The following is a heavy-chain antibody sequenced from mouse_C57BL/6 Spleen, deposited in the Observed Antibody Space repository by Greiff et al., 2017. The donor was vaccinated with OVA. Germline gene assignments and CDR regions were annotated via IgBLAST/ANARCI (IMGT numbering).Heavy chain of an antibody. CDR2: ISSGSSTI. V-gene: IGHV5-17*01. Sequence: EVKVVESGGGLVKPGGSLKLSCAASGFTFSDYGMHWVRQAPEKGLEWVAYISSGSSTIYYADTVKGRFTISRDNAKNTLFLQMTSLRSEDTAMYYCARSPGYAMDYWGQGTSVTVSS. CDR1: GFTFSDYG. CDR3: ARSPGYAMDY. J-gene: IGHJ4*01.